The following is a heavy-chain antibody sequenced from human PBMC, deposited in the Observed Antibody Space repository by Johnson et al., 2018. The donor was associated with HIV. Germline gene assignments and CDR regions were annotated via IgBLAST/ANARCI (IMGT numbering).Heavy chain of an antibody. V-gene: IGHV3-20*04. Sequence: EVLLLESGGGVVRPGGSLRLSCAASGFTFDDYGMSWVRQAPGKGLEWVSGINWNGGSTGSADSVKGRFTISRDNAKNSLYLQMNSLRAADTAVYYCARDRPIAAAGHDAFDIWGQGTMVTVSS. CDR1: GFTFDDYG. J-gene: IGHJ3*02. CDR2: INWNGGST. D-gene: IGHD6-13*01. CDR3: ARDRPIAAAGHDAFDI.